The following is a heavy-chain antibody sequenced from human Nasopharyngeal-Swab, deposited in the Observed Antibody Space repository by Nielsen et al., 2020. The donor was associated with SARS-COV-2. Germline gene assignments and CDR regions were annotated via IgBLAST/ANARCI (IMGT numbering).Heavy chain of an antibody. D-gene: IGHD4-17*01. Sequence: ASVKVSCKTSGYTFTDYSMNWVRQAPGQGLEWMGWINTKTGNPNYAQGFSGRYVFSLDTSVNTAYLQIFRLKTEDTAVYYCARGHGAHAHGYWGQGTLVTVSS. CDR1: GYTFTDYS. CDR3: ARGHGAHAHGY. J-gene: IGHJ1*01. V-gene: IGHV7-4-1*01. CDR2: INTKTGNP.